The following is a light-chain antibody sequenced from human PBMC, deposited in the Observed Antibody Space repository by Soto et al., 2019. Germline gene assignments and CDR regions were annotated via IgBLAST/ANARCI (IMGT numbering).Light chain of an antibody. CDR3: SSYASSSTLV. CDR1: SSDVGDYTY. V-gene: IGLV2-14*01. Sequence: QSALTQPASVSGSPGQSITISCTKTSSDVGDYTYVSWYQQYPDKAPKLMIYEVSHRPSGVSNRFSGSKSGNTASLTISGLQAEDEADYYCSSYASSSTLVFGGGTKVTVL. CDR2: EVS. J-gene: IGLJ2*01.